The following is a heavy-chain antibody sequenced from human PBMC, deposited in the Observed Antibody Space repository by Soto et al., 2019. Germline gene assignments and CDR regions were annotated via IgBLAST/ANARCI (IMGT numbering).Heavy chain of an antibody. Sequence: QVQLVESGGGVVQPGRSLRLSCAASGFTFSSYGMHWVRQAPGKGLEWVAVIWYDGSNKYYADSVKGRFTISRDNSKTTLYLQMNSLRAEDTAVYYCARGRMAIFGVVIISDAGMDVWGQGTTVTVSS. V-gene: IGHV3-33*01. CDR1: GFTFSSYG. CDR2: IWYDGSNK. D-gene: IGHD3-3*01. J-gene: IGHJ6*02. CDR3: ARGRMAIFGVVIISDAGMDV.